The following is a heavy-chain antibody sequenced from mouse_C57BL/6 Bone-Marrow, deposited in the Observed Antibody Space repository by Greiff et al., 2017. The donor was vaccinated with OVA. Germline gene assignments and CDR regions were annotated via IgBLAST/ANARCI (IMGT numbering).Heavy chain of an antibody. V-gene: IGHV1-50*01. CDR3: AREVPDAMDY. CDR1: GYTFTSYW. Sequence: QVQLQQPGAELVKPGASVKLSCKASGYTFTSYWMQWVKQRPGQGLEWIGEIDPSDSYTNYNQKFKGKATLTVDTSSSTAYMQRSSLTSEDSAVYYCAREVPDAMDYWGQGTPVTVSS. J-gene: IGHJ4*01. CDR2: IDPSDSYT.